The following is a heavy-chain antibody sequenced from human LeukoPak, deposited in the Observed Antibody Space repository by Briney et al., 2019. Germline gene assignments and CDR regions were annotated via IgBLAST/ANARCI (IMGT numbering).Heavy chain of an antibody. Sequence: ASVEVSCKASGYTFTSYAMHWVRQAPGQRLEWMGWINAGNGNTKYSQKFQGRVTITRDTSASTAYMELSGLRSEDTAVYYCARVGKWGGYDSGRFNYYYGMDVWGKGTTVTVSS. CDR3: ARVGKWGGYDSGRFNYYYGMDV. CDR1: GYTFTSYA. J-gene: IGHJ6*04. D-gene: IGHD5-12*01. V-gene: IGHV1-3*01. CDR2: INAGNGNT.